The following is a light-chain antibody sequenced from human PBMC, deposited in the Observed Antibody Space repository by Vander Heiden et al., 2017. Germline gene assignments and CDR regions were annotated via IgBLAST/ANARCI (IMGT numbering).Light chain of an antibody. CDR2: GDT. Sequence: QSVLTQPPSVSGAPGQRVTISCTGSSSNIGAGYDVCWYQHLPGTVPKLLIYGDTNRPSGVPDRFSGSKSATSASLAITGRQAEDEADYYCQSFDSSLSGYVFGTGTKVTVL. CDR1: SSNIGAGYD. J-gene: IGLJ1*01. V-gene: IGLV1-40*01. CDR3: QSFDSSLSGYV.